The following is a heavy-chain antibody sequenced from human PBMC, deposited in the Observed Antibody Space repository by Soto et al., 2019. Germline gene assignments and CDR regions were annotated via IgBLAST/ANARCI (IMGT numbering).Heavy chain of an antibody. CDR2: IKSKTDGGTT. Sequence: GGSLRLSCAASGFTFSNAWMNWVRQAPGKGLEWVGRIKSKTDGGTTDYAAPVKGRFTISRDDSKNTLYLQMNSLKTEDTAVYYCTTWYYDFWSGFLPLPWGQGTLVTVSS. CDR1: GFTFSNAW. CDR3: TTWYYDFWSGFLPLP. V-gene: IGHV3-15*07. J-gene: IGHJ5*02. D-gene: IGHD3-3*01.